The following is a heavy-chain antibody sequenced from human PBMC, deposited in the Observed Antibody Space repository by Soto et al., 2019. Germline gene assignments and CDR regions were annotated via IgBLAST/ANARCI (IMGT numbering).Heavy chain of an antibody. CDR2: ITPYNANV. CDR1: GYTLTNHG. V-gene: IGHV1-18*04. CDR3: ASYRVAGIWGDAFDI. Sequence: QVQLVQSGAEVKKPGASVKVSCKTSGYTLTNHGSNWVRQAPAQGLEWMGWITPYNANVNYAQKLKGRVTMTTDTSTSKAYMDLRRLTSDDAAVYYCASYRVAGIWGDAFDIWGEGTMVTVSS. D-gene: IGHD3-16*01. J-gene: IGHJ3*02.